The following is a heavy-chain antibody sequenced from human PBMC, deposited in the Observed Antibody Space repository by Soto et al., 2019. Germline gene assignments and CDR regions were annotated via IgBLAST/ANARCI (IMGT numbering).Heavy chain of an antibody. CDR1: GGSVSNSNYY. Sequence: SETLSLTCTVSGGSVSNSNYYWGWIRQSPGKGLEWIGSVYYRGRRYSKSSVKSRVTISVDTSKNQFSLNLNSVTASDTAVYFCVSQRTSVLTQAYFDYWGPGALVTVS. CDR2: VYYRGRR. V-gene: IGHV4-39*01. J-gene: IGHJ4*02. D-gene: IGHD2-8*01. CDR3: VSQRTSVLTQAYFDY.